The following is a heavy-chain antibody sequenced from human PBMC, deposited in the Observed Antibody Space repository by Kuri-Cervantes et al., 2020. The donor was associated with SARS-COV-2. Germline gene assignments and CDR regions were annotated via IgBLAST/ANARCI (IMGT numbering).Heavy chain of an antibody. D-gene: IGHD2-15*01. V-gene: IGHV4-59*08. J-gene: IGHJ4*02. CDR3: ARTELLPYGVDY. CDR2: IYYSGST. Sequence: GSLRLSCTVSGGSISSYYWSWIRQPPGKGLEWIGYIYYSGSTNYNPSLKSRVTISVDTSKNQFSLKLSSVTAADTAVYYCARTELLPYGVDYWGQGTLVTVSS. CDR1: GGSISSYY.